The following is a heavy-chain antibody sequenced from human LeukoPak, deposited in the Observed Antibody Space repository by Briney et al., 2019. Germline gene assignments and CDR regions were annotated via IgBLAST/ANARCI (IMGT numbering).Heavy chain of an antibody. V-gene: IGHV3-30-3*01. CDR3: ARTGGYHTPSNFDY. CDR2: ISYDGSSK. J-gene: IGHJ4*02. CDR1: GFTFSSYA. D-gene: IGHD3-22*01. Sequence: GGSLRLSCAASGFTFSSYAMHWVRQAPGKGLEGVAVISYDGSSKYYADSVKGRFTISRDNSKNTLYLQMNSLRAEDTAVYYCARTGGYHTPSNFDYWGQGTLVTVSS.